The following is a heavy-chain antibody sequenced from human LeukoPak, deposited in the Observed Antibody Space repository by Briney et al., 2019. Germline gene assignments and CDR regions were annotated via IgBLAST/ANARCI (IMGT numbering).Heavy chain of an antibody. CDR3: APALDYGGHFNYSGMAA. Sequence: GGSLRLSCAAAGFTFSSFWMSWVRQAPGKGLEWVANIKQAGSEIYYVDSVKGRFTISRDNAKNSLYLQMSSLRAEDTAVYYCAPALDYGGHFNYSGMAAWGKGTTVTVSA. V-gene: IGHV3-7*01. CDR1: GFTFSSFW. D-gene: IGHD4-23*01. J-gene: IGHJ6*04. CDR2: IKQAGSEI.